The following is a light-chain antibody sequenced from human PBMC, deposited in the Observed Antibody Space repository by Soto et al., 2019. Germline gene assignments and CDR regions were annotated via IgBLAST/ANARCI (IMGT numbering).Light chain of an antibody. V-gene: IGKV3-11*01. CDR2: DAS. J-gene: IGKJ4*01. CDR1: QSVRSH. Sequence: EIVLTQSPATLSLSPGERATLSCRASQSVRSHLVWYQQRPGRAPRLLIYDASSRATDIPARFSGSGSGTDFTLTISSLEPEDCAVYYCQHRDAWPITFGGGTKVEIK. CDR3: QHRDAWPIT.